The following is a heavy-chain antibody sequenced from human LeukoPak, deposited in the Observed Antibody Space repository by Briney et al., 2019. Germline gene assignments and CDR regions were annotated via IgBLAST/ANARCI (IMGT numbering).Heavy chain of an antibody. CDR3: ARVGLAVAGTYYYYYGMDV. J-gene: IGHJ6*02. Sequence: GASVKVSCKASGYTFTSYDINWVRQATGQGLEWMGWMNPNSGNTGYAQKFQGRVTMARNTSISTAYMELSSLRSEDTAVYYCARVGLAVAGTYYYYYGMDVWGQGTTVTVSS. CDR1: GYTFTSYD. CDR2: MNPNSGNT. D-gene: IGHD6-19*01. V-gene: IGHV1-8*01.